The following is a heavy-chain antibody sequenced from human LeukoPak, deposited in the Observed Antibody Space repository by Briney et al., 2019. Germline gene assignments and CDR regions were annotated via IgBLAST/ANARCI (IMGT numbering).Heavy chain of an antibody. V-gene: IGHV1-8*01. CDR2: MNPNSGNT. Sequence: ASVKVSCKASGYTFTSYDINWVRQATGQGLEWMGWMNPNSGNTGYAQKFQGRVTMTRNTSISTAYMELSSLGSEDTAVYYCARALGDYPNNWFDPWGQGTLVTVSS. D-gene: IGHD4-17*01. CDR1: GYTFTSYD. J-gene: IGHJ5*02. CDR3: ARALGDYPNNWFDP.